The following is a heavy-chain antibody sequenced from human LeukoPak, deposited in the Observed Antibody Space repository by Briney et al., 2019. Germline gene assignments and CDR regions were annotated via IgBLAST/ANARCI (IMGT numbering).Heavy chain of an antibody. CDR2: FYYGGIT. CDR3: ARAGRDGYRPASDSFDI. V-gene: IGHV4-39*07. D-gene: IGHD5-24*01. J-gene: IGHJ3*02. Sequence: SETLSLTCTVSGASITTTLYYWVWARQSPGKGLEWIGSFYYGGITYYHPSLKSRVTVSVDTSRSQFSLKLISVTAADTAVYYCARAGRDGYRPASDSFDIWGQGKTVTVSS. CDR1: GASITTTLYY.